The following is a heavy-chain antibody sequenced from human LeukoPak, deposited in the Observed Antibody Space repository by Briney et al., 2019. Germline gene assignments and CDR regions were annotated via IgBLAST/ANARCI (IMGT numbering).Heavy chain of an antibody. J-gene: IGHJ6*03. D-gene: IGHD3-10*01. CDR2: IYYSGST. V-gene: IGHV4-59*01. CDR1: GGSISSYY. Sequence: SETLSLTCTVSGGSISSYYWSWIRQPPGKGLEWIGYIYYSGSTNYNPSLKSRVTISVDTSKNQFSLKLSSVTAADTAVYYCARDRPRTMVRGSDYYYYMDVWGKGTTVTVSS. CDR3: ARDRPRTMVRGSDYYYYMDV.